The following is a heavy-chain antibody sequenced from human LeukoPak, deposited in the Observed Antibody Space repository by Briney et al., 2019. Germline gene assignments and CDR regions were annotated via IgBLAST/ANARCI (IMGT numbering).Heavy chain of an antibody. V-gene: IGHV3-9*01. D-gene: IGHD5-12*01. CDR2: ISWNSGSI. Sequence: GRSLRLSCAASGFIFDDYAMHWVRQAPGKGLEWVSSISWNSGSIDYADSVKGRFTISRDNVKKSLYLQMNSLKTEDTALYYCAKDMVATTNPPLMDVWGQGTTVTVSS. J-gene: IGHJ6*02. CDR3: AKDMVATTNPPLMDV. CDR1: GFIFDDYA.